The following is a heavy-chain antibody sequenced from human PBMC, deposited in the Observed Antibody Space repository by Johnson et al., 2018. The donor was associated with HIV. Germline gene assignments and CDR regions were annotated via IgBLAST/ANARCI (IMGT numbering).Heavy chain of an antibody. V-gene: IGHV3-30*04. J-gene: IGHJ3*01. Sequence: QVQLVESGGGVVQPGRSLRLSCAASGFAFSSYAIHWVRQAPGKGLEWVAVISYDGSDIYHADSVKGRFNISRDNSKPTLYLQMNSLRAEDTAVYYCAKRADSTAYYYVPHGAFDLWGQGTLVTVSS. CDR3: AKRADSTAYYYVPHGAFDL. CDR2: ISYDGSDI. CDR1: GFAFSSYA. D-gene: IGHD3-22*01.